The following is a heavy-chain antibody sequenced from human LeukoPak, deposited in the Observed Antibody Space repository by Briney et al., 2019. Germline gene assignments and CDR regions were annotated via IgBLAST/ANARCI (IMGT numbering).Heavy chain of an antibody. Sequence: GGSLRLSCAASGFTFSSYSMNWVRQAPGKGLEWVSSISSSSSYIYYADTVKGRSTISRDNAKNSLYLQMNSLRAEDTAVYYCASDGNYSGGYYSWFDPWGQGTLVTVSS. D-gene: IGHD1-26*01. CDR2: ISSSSSYI. V-gene: IGHV3-21*01. CDR3: ASDGNYSGGYYSWFDP. CDR1: GFTFSSYS. J-gene: IGHJ5*02.